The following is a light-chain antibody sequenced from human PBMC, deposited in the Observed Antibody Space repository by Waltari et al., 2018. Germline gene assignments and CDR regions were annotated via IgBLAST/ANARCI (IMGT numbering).Light chain of an antibody. CDR1: QDIRSE. J-gene: IGKJ1*01. CDR3: LQDFSYPRT. Sequence: AIQMTQSPSSLSASVGDRVTITCRASQDIRSELGWYQQKPGKAPTLLIFAASILQSGVSSRFSGSGSGTDFTLTISSLQPDDFATYYCLQDFSYPRTFGQGTRVEF. CDR2: AAS. V-gene: IGKV1-6*01.